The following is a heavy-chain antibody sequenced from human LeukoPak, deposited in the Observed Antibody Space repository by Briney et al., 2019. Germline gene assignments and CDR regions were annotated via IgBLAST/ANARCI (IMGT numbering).Heavy chain of an antibody. CDR3: AKVIRGGISY. Sequence: SETLSLTCAVYGGSFSGYYWSWIRQPPGKGLEWIGEINHSGSTNYNPSLKSRVTISADTSKNQFSLKLSSVTAADTAVYYFAKVIRGGISYWGQGTLVTVSS. V-gene: IGHV4-34*01. D-gene: IGHD3-10*01. CDR1: GGSFSGYY. J-gene: IGHJ4*02. CDR2: INHSGST.